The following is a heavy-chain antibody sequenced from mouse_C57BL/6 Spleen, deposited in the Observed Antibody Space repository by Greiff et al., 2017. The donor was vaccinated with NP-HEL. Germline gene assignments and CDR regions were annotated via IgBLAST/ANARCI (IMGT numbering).Heavy chain of an antibody. CDR1: GYTFTSYW. CDR2: IDPSDSYT. J-gene: IGHJ1*03. CDR3: ARARRSHDYWCFDV. D-gene: IGHD3-3*01. V-gene: IGHV1-59*01. Sequence: QVQLQQPGAELVRPGTSVKLSCKASGYTFTSYWMHWVKQRPGQGLEWIGVIDPSDSYTNYKKKFKGKATLTVDTSSSTAYMQLSSLTSEDSAVYYCARARRSHDYWCFDVWGTGTTVTVSA.